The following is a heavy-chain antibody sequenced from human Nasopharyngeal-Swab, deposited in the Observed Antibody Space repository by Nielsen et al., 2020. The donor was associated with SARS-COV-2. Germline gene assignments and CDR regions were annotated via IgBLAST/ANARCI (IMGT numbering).Heavy chain of an antibody. CDR1: GGSISSYY. D-gene: IGHD6-13*01. CDR3: ARSEIAAGRPYYYYGMDV. J-gene: IGHJ6*02. V-gene: IGHV4-59*01. Sequence: GSLRLSCTVSGGSISSYYWSWIRQSPGKGLEWIGYIYYSGSTNYNPSLKSRVTISVDTSKNQFSLKLSSVTAADTAVYYCARSEIAAGRPYYYYGMDVWGQGTTVTVSS. CDR2: IYYSGST.